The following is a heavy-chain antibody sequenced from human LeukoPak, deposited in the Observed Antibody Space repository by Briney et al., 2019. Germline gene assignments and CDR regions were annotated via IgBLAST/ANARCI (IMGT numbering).Heavy chain of an antibody. J-gene: IGHJ4*02. Sequence: SETLSLTCSVSGDSVSSAGYHWSWIRQAPGKGLEWIGHSGSPSYNPSLKSRVMISIDTSKNQFSLKVSTVSAADTAVYYCTTYYVGEGGRGHWGPGTLVTVSS. CDR3: TTYYVGEGGRGH. CDR1: GDSVSSAGYH. V-gene: IGHV4-61*08. D-gene: IGHD2-21*01. CDR2: SGSP.